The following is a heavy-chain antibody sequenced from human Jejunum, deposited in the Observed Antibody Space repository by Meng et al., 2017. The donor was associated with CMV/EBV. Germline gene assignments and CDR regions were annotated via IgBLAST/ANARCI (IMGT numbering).Heavy chain of an antibody. D-gene: IGHD3-22*01. V-gene: IGHV3-43D*03. J-gene: IGHJ4*02. CDR3: VKSSGYSLDY. CDR2: ISWSGGSD. Sequence: LSWGACGLRFSSFGMRWVSQATGKGLEWISLISWSGGSDCYADSVKGQLIISRDNSKNSLNLQMNSLRVEDTALYYCVKSSGYSLDYWGQGTLVTVSS. CDR1: GLRFSSFG.